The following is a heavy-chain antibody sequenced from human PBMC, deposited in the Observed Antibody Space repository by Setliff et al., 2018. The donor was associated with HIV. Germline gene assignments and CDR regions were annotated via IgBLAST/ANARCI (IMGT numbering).Heavy chain of an antibody. Sequence: PSETLSLTCTVSGDSISSYYWSWIRQPPEKGLEWIGYIYYSGSTNYNPSLKSRVTISVDKSKKQFSLKLSSVTAADTAVYYCARVDIGSGSYNFDYWGQGMLVTVSS. CDR2: IYYSGST. CDR3: ARVDIGSGSYNFDY. J-gene: IGHJ4*02. V-gene: IGHV4-59*12. D-gene: IGHD3-10*01. CDR1: GDSISSYY.